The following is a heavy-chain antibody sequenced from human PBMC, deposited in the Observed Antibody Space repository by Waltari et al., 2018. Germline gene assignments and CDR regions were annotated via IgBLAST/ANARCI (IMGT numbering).Heavy chain of an antibody. V-gene: IGHV3-23*01. D-gene: IGHD3-16*02. CDR2: ISGSGGSA. J-gene: IGHJ3*02. Sequence: EVQLLESGGGLVQPGGSLRVSCAASGFTFSSYAMSWVRQAPGKGLEWVSAISGSGGSAYYADSVKGRLTISRDNSRNTLYLQMNSLRAEDTAVYYCAKKLSDAFDIWGQGTMVTVSS. CDR1: GFTFSSYA. CDR3: AKKLSDAFDI.